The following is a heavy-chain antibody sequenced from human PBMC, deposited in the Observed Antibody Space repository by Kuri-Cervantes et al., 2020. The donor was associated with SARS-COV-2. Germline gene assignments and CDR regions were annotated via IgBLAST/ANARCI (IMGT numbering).Heavy chain of an antibody. CDR1: GSTFSSYA. CDR2: IIPIFGIA. Sequence: SVKVSCKASGSTFSSYAISWVRQAPGQGLEWMGRIIPIFGIANYAQKFQGRVTITADKSTSTAYMELSSLRSEDTAVYYCASGGITMIVVAHPFDYWGQGTLVTVS. CDR3: ASGGITMIVVAHPFDY. J-gene: IGHJ4*02. D-gene: IGHD3-22*01. V-gene: IGHV1-69*04.